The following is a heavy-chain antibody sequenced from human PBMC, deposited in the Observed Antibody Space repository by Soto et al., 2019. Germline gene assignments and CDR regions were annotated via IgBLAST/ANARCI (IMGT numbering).Heavy chain of an antibody. D-gene: IGHD3-22*01. CDR2: ISKFSSTI. CDR3: ARGVYDSSGYYKYYFDY. Sequence: GGSLRLSCAASGFTFSSYNMNWVRQAPGKGLEWVSYISKFSSTISYADSVEGRFTISRDNAKNSLYLQMNSLSAEDTAVYYCARGVYDSSGYYKYYFDYWGQGALVTVSS. CDR1: GFTFSSYN. V-gene: IGHV3-48*01. J-gene: IGHJ4*02.